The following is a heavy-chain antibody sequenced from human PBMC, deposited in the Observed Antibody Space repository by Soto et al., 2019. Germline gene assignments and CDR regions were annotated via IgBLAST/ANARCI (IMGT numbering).Heavy chain of an antibody. Sequence: QVQLVESGGGLVKPGGSLRLSCAASGFPFSDYYMSWIRQAPGKGLEWVSYISSSGNNIYYADSVKCLFTISRDNAKNSLYLQMNSLRAEDTALYYGARSLLYYDSSGYPDFWGQGSLVTVSS. J-gene: IGHJ4*02. CDR1: GFPFSDYY. D-gene: IGHD3-22*01. V-gene: IGHV3-11*01. CDR3: ARSLLYYDSSGYPDF. CDR2: ISSSGNNI.